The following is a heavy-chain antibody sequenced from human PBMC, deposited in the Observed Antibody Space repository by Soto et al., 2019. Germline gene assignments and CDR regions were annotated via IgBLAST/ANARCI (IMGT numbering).Heavy chain of an antibody. CDR1: GFTFSSYA. CDR2: ISYDGSNK. Sequence: QVQLVESGGGVVQPGRSLRLSCAASGFTFSSYAMHWVRQAPGKGLEWVAVISYDGSNKYYADSVKGRFTSSRDNSKNTLYLQMNSLRAEDTAVYYCARDSYYDILTGYPYFDYWGQGTLVTVSS. CDR3: ARDSYYDILTGYPYFDY. V-gene: IGHV3-30-3*01. D-gene: IGHD3-9*01. J-gene: IGHJ4*02.